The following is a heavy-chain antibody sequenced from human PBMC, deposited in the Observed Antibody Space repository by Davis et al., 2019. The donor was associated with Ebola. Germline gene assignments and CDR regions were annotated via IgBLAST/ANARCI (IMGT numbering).Heavy chain of an antibody. CDR1: GGSISSGGYY. Sequence: SETLSLTCAVYGGSISSGGYYWSWIRQHPGKGLEWIGCIYYSGSTYYTPSLKSRVTISVDTSKNQFSLKLSSVTSADTAVYYCARASVRSGYYARYYFDYWGQGTLVTVSS. D-gene: IGHD3-22*01. CDR3: ARASVRSGYYARYYFDY. CDR2: IYYSGST. J-gene: IGHJ4*02. V-gene: IGHV4-31*11.